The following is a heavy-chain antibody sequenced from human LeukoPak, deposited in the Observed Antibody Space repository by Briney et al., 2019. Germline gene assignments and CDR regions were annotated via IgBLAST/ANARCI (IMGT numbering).Heavy chain of an antibody. CDR1: GYTFTSYG. J-gene: IGHJ5*02. D-gene: IGHD3-3*01. V-gene: IGHV1-18*01. CDR3: ARGFPGYYDFWSGYRTGGWFDP. Sequence: ASVKVSCKASGYTFTSYGISWVRQAPGQGLEWMGWISAYNGNTNYAQKLQGRVTMTTDTSTSTAYMELRGLRSDDTAVYYCARGFPGYYDFWSGYRTGGWFDPWGQGTLVTVSS. CDR2: ISAYNGNT.